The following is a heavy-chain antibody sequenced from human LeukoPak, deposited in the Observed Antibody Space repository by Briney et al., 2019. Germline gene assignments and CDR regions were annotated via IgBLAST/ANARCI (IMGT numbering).Heavy chain of an antibody. J-gene: IGHJ4*02. D-gene: IGHD2-21*01. CDR1: GFTFSSYA. Sequence: AGGSLRLSCAASGFTFSSYAMSWVRQAPGKGLGWVSAISGSGGSTYYADSVKGRFTISRDNSKNTLYLQMNSLRAEDTAVYYCAKVVIATPTWEYYFDYWGQGTLVTVSS. V-gene: IGHV3-23*01. CDR3: AKVVIATPTWEYYFDY. CDR2: ISGSGGST.